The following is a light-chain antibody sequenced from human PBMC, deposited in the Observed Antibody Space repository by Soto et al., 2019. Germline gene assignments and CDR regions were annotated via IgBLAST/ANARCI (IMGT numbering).Light chain of an antibody. CDR1: QSVSRSY. V-gene: IGKV3-20*01. CDR3: QHYGSSPYT. J-gene: IGKJ2*01. Sequence: EIVLTQSPGTLSLSPGERATLSCRASQSVSRSYLGWYQQKPGQAPRLLIYGASSRATGIPDRFSGSGSGTDFTLTISRLEPEDFAVYHCQHYGSSPYTFGQGTKLEIK. CDR2: GAS.